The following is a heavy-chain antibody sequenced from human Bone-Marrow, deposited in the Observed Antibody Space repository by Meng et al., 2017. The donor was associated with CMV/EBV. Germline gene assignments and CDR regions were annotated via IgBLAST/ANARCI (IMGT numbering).Heavy chain of an antibody. CDR3: AILPGIAAAGGYY. CDR1: GYTFTGYY. Sequence: ASVKVSCKASGYTFTGYYMHWVRQAPGQGLEWMGWINPNSGGTNYAQKFQGRVTMTRDTSISTAYMELSRLRSDDTAVYYCAILPGIAAAGGYYWGQGTLVTFSS. D-gene: IGHD6-13*01. V-gene: IGHV1-2*02. J-gene: IGHJ4*02. CDR2: INPNSGGT.